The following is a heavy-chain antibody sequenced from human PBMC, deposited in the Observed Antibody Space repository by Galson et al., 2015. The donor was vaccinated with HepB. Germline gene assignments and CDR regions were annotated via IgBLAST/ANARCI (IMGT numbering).Heavy chain of an antibody. V-gene: IGHV3-74*01. D-gene: IGHD3-16*01. J-gene: IGHJ3*02. CDR2: INSDGSST. CDR3: ARAFGFDI. CDR1: GFTFSNYW. Sequence: SLRLSCAASGFTFSNYWMHWVRHAPGKGLVWVSRINSDGSSTSYADSVKGRFTIARDNAKNTLYLQMNSLRGEDTAVYYCARAFGFDIWGQGTMVTVSS.